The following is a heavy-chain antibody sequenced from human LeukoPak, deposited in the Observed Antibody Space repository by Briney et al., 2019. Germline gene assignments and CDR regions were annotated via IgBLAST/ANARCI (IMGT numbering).Heavy chain of an antibody. J-gene: IGHJ4*02. CDR2: IIPIFGTA. CDR3: ARGGGSSSLDY. Sequence: ASVKVSCKASGGTFSSYAISWVRQAPGQGLEWMGGIIPIFGTANYAQKFQGRVTMTRDTSTSTVYMELSSLRSEDTAVYYCARGGGSSSLDYWGQGTLVTVSS. CDR1: GGTFSSYA. V-gene: IGHV1-69*05. D-gene: IGHD6-6*01.